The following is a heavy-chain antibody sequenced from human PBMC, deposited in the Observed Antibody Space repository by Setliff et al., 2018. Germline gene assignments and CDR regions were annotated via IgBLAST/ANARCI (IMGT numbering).Heavy chain of an antibody. D-gene: IGHD3-22*01. V-gene: IGHV1-46*01. CDR3: ARDVFPYHYEGAFDI. Sequence: ASVKVSCKASGYTFTSHYMHWVRQAPGLGLEWMGTINPSSGRTSYAQKXXXRVTMTRDTSTSTVYMDMSSLRSEDTAVYYCARDVFPYHYEGAFDIWGQGTMVTVSS. CDR2: INPSSGRT. CDR1: GYTFTSHY. J-gene: IGHJ3*02.